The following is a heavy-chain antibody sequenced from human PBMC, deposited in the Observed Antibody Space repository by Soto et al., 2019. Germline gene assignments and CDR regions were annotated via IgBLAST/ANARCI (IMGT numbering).Heavy chain of an antibody. D-gene: IGHD4-17*01. Sequence: PGGSLRLSCTGSGFRFGEYAMSWFRQAPGKRPEWVGVIRSKAFGATAEYAASVKGRFTISRDDSDSILYLQMNSLKSEDTAVYYCARRAPVTPFDNWGQGTLVTVSS. CDR2: IRSKAFGATA. J-gene: IGHJ4*02. CDR1: GFRFGEYA. CDR3: ARRAPVTPFDN. V-gene: IGHV3-49*03.